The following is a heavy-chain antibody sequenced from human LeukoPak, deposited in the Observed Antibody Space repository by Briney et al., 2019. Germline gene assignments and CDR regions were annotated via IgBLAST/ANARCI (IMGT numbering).Heavy chain of an antibody. D-gene: IGHD2-2*01. CDR2: IYWNDDK. CDR3: AHRGSPIVPAAYNWFDP. CDR1: GFSLSTSGVG. J-gene: IGHJ5*02. V-gene: IGHV2-5*01. Sequence: SGPTLVNPTQTLTLTCTFSGFSLSTSGVGVGWIRQPPGKALEWLALIYWNDDKRYSPSLKSRLTITKDTSKNQVVLTMTNMDPVDTATYYCAHRGSPIVPAAYNWFDPWGQGTLVTVSS.